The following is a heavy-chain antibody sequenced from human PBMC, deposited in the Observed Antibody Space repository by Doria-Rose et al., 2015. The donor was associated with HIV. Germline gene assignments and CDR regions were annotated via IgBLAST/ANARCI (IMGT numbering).Heavy chain of an antibody. V-gene: IGHV4-34*01. CDR1: GGSFSGYY. D-gene: IGHD1-1*01. CDR2: IDHSGST. CDR3: AGGLLRGGWNDVDYYYGMDV. Sequence: QVQLQQWDAGLVKPSETLSLTCAVFGGSFSGYYWSWIRQPPGKGLEWIGGIDHSGSTNYKTSLKSRVTISLDTSKNLFSLKPSSVTAADTAVYYCAGGLLRGGWNDVDYYYGMDVWGQGTTVTVSS. J-gene: IGHJ6*02.